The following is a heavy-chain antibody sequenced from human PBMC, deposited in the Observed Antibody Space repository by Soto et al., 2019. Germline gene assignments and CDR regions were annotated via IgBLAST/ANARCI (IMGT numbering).Heavy chain of an antibody. J-gene: IGHJ4*02. CDR2: IKTDGSEK. D-gene: IGHD4-4*01. CDR3: ARDGGYYRFDG. V-gene: IGHV3-7*01. Sequence: GGSLRLSCAASGFTFSSVWMGWVRQAPGKGLEWVAIIKTDGSEKYSVDSVKGRFIISRDNTKNSLYLQMNSLRPEDTAVYYCARDGGYYRFDGWGQGTLVTAPQ. CDR1: GFTFSSVW.